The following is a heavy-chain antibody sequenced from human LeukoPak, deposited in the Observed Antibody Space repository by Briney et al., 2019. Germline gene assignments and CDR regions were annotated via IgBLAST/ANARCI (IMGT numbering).Heavy chain of an antibody. CDR2: ISYDGSSE. Sequence: GGSLRLSCAASGFTFSSYSMNWVRQAPGKGLEWVTFISYDGSSEYYPDSVKGRFTISRDNSKNTLYLQMNSLRAEDTAVYYCARAWFGELLEDWGQGTLVTVSS. J-gene: IGHJ4*02. V-gene: IGHV3-30*03. D-gene: IGHD3-10*01. CDR3: ARAWFGELLED. CDR1: GFTFSSYS.